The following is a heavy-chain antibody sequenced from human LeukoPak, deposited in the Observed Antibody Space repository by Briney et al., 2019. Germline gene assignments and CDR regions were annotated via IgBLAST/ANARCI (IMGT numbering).Heavy chain of an antibody. CDR2: IWSDGSRK. Sequence: GGSLRLSCAASGISFSSSGMQWVRQAPGKGLEWVAVIWSDGSRKYYTDSVEGRFTISRDNSKNTLYLQMDSLTAEDTAVYYCARDKGYCPGGHCYSYFDYWGQGTLVSVSS. D-gene: IGHD2-8*02. CDR1: GISFSSSG. CDR3: ARDKGYCPGGHCYSYFDY. V-gene: IGHV3-33*01. J-gene: IGHJ4*02.